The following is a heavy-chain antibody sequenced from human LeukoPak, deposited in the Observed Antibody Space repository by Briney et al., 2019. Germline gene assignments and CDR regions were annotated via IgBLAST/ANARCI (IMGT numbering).Heavy chain of an antibody. CDR1: GFTFKDSW. D-gene: IGHD3-22*01. V-gene: IGHV3-74*01. CDR3: ARGGGRYYDSSGYSY. Sequence: HSGGSLRLSCAASGFTFKDSWMYWVRQAPGKGLVWVSRINSDGSSTNYADSVKGRFTISRDNAKNTLYLQMNSLRAEDTAVYYCARGGGRYYDSSGYSYWGQGSLVTVSS. J-gene: IGHJ4*02. CDR2: INSDGSST.